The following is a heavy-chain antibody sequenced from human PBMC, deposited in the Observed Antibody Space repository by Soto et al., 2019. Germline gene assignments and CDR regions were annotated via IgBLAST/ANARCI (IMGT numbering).Heavy chain of an antibody. CDR2: TYYRSKWYH. V-gene: IGHV6-1*01. CDR3: ARLIGDSWLDS. Sequence: QVQLQQSGPGLVKPSQTLSLTCAISGESVSTNSATWDWIRQSPSRGLEWLGRTYYRSKWYHDSAVSVKGRXTXNPXTSNNQLSLQLNSVTPDDTAVYYCARLIGDSWLDSWGQGTLVTVSS. D-gene: IGHD2-8*01. J-gene: IGHJ5*01. CDR1: GESVSTNSAT.